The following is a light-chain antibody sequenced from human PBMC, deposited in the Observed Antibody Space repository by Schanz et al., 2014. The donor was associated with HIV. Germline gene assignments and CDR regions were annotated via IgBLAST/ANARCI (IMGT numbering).Light chain of an antibody. V-gene: IGLV2-14*01. CDR1: SSDVGGYNY. CDR2: DVS. Sequence: QSALTQPASVSGSPGQSITISCTGTSSDVGGYNYVSWYQQHPGKAPKLMIYDVSNRPSGVSNRFSGSKSGNTASLTISGLQPEDEADYYCSSKATGGRAPFVFGGGTKLTVL. CDR3: SSKATGGRAPFV. J-gene: IGLJ2*01.